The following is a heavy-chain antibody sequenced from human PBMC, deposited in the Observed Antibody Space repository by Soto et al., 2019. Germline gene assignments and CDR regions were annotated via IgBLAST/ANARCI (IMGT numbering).Heavy chain of an antibody. V-gene: IGHV4-59*01. Sequence: SETLSLTCTVSGGSISSYYWSWIRQPPGKGLEWIGYIYYSGSTNYNPSLKSRVTISVDTSKNQFSLNLSSVTAADTAVYYCARLCSSSTCPIDYWGQGTLVTVSS. CDR2: IYYSGST. J-gene: IGHJ4*02. CDR1: GGSISSYY. CDR3: ARLCSSSTCPIDY. D-gene: IGHD2-2*01.